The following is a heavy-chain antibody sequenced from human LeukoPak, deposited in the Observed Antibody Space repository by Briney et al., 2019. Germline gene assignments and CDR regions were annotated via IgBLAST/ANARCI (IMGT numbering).Heavy chain of an antibody. CDR2: IKQDGSEK. V-gene: IGHV3-7*01. J-gene: IGHJ4*02. D-gene: IGHD3-3*01. CDR3: AGDGVVTPTPFDY. CDR1: GFTFSSYW. Sequence: PGGSLRLSCSASGFTFSSYWMSWVRQAPGKGLEWVANIKQDGSEKYYVDSVKGRFTISRDNAKNSLYLHMNSLRAEDTAVYYCAGDGVVTPTPFDYWGQGTLVTVSS.